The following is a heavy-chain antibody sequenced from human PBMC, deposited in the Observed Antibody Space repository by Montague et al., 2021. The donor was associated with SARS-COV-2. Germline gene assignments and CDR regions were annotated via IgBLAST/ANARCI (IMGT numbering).Heavy chain of an antibody. J-gene: IGHJ5*02. CDR2: IYYSGCT. CDR1: GGSISSYY. D-gene: IGHD3-10*01. V-gene: IGHV4-59*13. CDR3: ARALSSSGFGESGPFDP. Sequence: SETLSLTCTVSGGSISSYYWSWIRQPPGKGLEWIGYIYYSGCTNYNPSLKSRVTISVDTSKNQFSLKLSSVTAADTAVYYCARALSSSGFGESGPFDPWGQGTLVTVSS.